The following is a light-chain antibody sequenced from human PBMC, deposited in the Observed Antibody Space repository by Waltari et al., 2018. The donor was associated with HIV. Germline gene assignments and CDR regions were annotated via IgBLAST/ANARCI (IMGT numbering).Light chain of an antibody. Sequence: QAVVTQEPSLTVSPGGPVTPTCASSTGAVTSGHCPYWFQRRPGQAPKTLIYDTTNIHSWTPARFSGSLLGGKAALTLSGAQFEDEADYFCLLSFNGVVVFGGGTTLTVL. V-gene: IGLV7-46*01. CDR2: DTT. CDR3: LLSFNGVVV. CDR1: TGAVTSGHC. J-gene: IGLJ2*01.